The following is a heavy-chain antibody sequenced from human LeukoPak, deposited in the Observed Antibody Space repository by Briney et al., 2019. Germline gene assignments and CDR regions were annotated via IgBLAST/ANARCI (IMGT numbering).Heavy chain of an antibody. Sequence: GGSLRLSCAASGFTFSSYSMNWVRQAPGKGLEWVSYISSSSSTIYYADSVKGRFTISRDNAKNSLYLQMNSLRAEDTAAYYCARETYSSSSVDFDYWGQGTLVTVSS. D-gene: IGHD6-6*01. CDR1: GFTFSSYS. CDR2: ISSSSSTI. CDR3: ARETYSSSSVDFDY. V-gene: IGHV3-48*04. J-gene: IGHJ4*02.